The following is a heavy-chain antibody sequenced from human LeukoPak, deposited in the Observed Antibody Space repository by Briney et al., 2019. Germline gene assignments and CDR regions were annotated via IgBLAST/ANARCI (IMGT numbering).Heavy chain of an antibody. D-gene: IGHD3-22*01. CDR3: ARIETDSNGYSLGAFDI. Sequence: ASVKVSCKSSGYTFTTYYMRWVRQAPGQGLEWMGIINPTGGSTTYAQKFQGRVTMTRDTSTSTVYMELSSLRSEDTAVYYCARIETDSNGYSLGAFDIWGQGTMVTVSS. CDR1: GYTFTTYY. J-gene: IGHJ3*02. V-gene: IGHV1-46*01. CDR2: INPTGGST.